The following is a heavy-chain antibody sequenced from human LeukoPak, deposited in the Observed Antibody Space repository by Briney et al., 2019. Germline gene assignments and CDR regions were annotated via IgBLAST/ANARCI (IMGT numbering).Heavy chain of an antibody. CDR2: IYTSGST. CDR1: GGSISSYY. Sequence: PSETLSLTCTVSGGSISSYYWSWIRQPAGKGLEWIGRIYTSGSTNYNPSLKSRVTISVDTSKNQFSLKLSSVTAADTAVYYCARVVPAAQMYYYYYYMDVWGKGTTVTVSS. D-gene: IGHD2-2*01. J-gene: IGHJ6*03. CDR3: ARVVPAAQMYYYYYYMDV. V-gene: IGHV4-4*07.